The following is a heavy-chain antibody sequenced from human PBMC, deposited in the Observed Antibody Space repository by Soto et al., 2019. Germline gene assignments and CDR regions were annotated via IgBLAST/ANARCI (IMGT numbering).Heavy chain of an antibody. V-gene: IGHV1-18*01. CDR1: GYTFINYG. Sequence: QVQLVQSGSEVKEPGASVKVSCKASGYTFINYGITWVRQAPGQGLEWMGWISGYNGNTNYAQDLQGRVTMTTDTSTSTAYMEVRSLRSDDTAVYYCARDEVPAANWLDIWGEGTLVTVSS. J-gene: IGHJ5*02. D-gene: IGHD2-2*01. CDR3: ARDEVPAANWLDI. CDR2: ISGYNGNT.